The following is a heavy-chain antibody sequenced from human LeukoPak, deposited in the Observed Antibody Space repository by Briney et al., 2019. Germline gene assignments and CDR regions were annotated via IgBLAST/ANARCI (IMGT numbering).Heavy chain of an antibody. V-gene: IGHV1-2*02. Sequence: ASVQVSCKASGYTFTGYYIHIVRQAPGQGLEWMGWINPNNGGTNFAQKFQGRVTMTRDTSISTAYMELSRLRSDDTAVYYCASHRKGIVGVSEDWGQGTLVTVSS. J-gene: IGHJ4*02. CDR2: INPNNGGT. D-gene: IGHD1-26*01. CDR3: ASHRKGIVGVSED. CDR1: GYTFTGYY.